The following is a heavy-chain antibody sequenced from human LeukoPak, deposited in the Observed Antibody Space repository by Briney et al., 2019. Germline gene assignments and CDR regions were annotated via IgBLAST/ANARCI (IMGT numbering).Heavy chain of an antibody. V-gene: IGHV4-30-4*01. J-gene: IGHJ4*02. CDR3: ARYYDAGGYPFDH. CDR1: GGSISSGNYH. D-gene: IGHD3-22*01. CDR2: IHYTGSI. Sequence: SETLSLTCTVSGGSISSGNYHWSWIRQSPGKGLEWIGYIHYTGSIYYNPSLKSRVSISIDTSKNQFSLKLSSVTVADTAMYYCARYYDAGGYPFDHWGQGTLVTVSS.